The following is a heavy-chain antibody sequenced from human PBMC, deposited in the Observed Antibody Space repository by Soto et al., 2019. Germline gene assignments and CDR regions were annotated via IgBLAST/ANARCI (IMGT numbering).Heavy chain of an antibody. D-gene: IGHD4-17*01. J-gene: IGHJ2*01. V-gene: IGHV1-3*01. Sequence: QVQLVQSGAEVKKPGASVKVSCKASGYTFTSFVMHWVRQAPGQRLEWMGSINAGNGNTKYSQRFQGRVTITRDTSASTAYMELSNLRSEDTAVFYCAREGLPPYWYFDLWGRGTLVTVSS. CDR3: AREGLPPYWYFDL. CDR2: INAGNGNT. CDR1: GYTFTSFV.